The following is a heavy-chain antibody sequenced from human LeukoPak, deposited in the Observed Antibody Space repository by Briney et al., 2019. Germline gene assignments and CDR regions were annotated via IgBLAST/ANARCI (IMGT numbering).Heavy chain of an antibody. CDR1: GGSISSSSYY. Sequence: PSETLSLTCTVSGGSISSSSYYWGWIRQPPGKGLEWIGYIYYSGSTNYNPSLKSRVTISVDTSKNQFSLKLSSVTAADTAVYYCARSPDYGDYFDYWGQGTLVTVSS. CDR3: ARSPDYGDYFDY. J-gene: IGHJ4*02. V-gene: IGHV4-61*05. D-gene: IGHD4-17*01. CDR2: IYYSGST.